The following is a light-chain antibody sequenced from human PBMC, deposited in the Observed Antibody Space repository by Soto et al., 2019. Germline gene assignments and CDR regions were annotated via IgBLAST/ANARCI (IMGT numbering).Light chain of an antibody. CDR1: QSISSS. CDR3: QQSFNLPRT. CDR2: AAS. Sequence: DIQMTQSPSSLSGSVGDTITITCRASQSISSSLNWFQHSPGQPPKLLLFAASNLHAGVPPRFSGSRSGTSFSLTIRSLPPEDFATYYCQQSFNLPRTFGPGTKVDIK. J-gene: IGKJ1*01. V-gene: IGKV1-39*01.